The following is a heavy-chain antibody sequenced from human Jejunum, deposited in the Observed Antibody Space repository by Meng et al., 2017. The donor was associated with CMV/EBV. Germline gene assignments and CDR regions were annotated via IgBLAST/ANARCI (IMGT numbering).Heavy chain of an antibody. D-gene: IGHD3-16*02. Sequence: TLSSYEISWVRQAPGQGLEWMGWINAYNGNTKYAQRFQGRVTMTTDTSTSTAYMEVRSLTSDDTAVYYCARVIMFGGVVVTRYYFEYWGQGTLVTVSS. V-gene: IGHV1-18*01. CDR2: INAYNGNT. CDR1: TLSSYE. CDR3: ARVIMFGGVVVTRYYFEY. J-gene: IGHJ4*02.